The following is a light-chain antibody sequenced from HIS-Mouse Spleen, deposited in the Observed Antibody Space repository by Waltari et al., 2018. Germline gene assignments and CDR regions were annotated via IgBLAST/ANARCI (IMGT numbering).Light chain of an antibody. CDR1: SSDVARYNL. CDR2: EGS. Sequence: QSALTQPTSVSGSPGQSITIPCTATSSDVARYNLVSWYHQHPGKAPKLMNYEGSKRPSGVSNRFSGSKSGNTASLTISGLQAEDEADYYCCSYAGSSTWVFGGGTKLTVL. V-gene: IGLV2-23*01. CDR3: CSYAGSSTWV. J-gene: IGLJ3*02.